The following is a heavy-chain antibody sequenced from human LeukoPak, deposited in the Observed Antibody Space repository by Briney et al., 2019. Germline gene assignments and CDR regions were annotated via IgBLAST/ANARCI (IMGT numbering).Heavy chain of an antibody. V-gene: IGHV4-39*01. Sequence: PSETLSLTCTVSGGSISSSSYYWGWIRQPPGKGLEWIGSIYYSGSTYYNPSLKSRVTISVDTSKNQFSLKLSSVTAADTAVYYCARKKVVTPHWAYLTHYVEDYWGQGTLVTVSS. D-gene: IGHD4-23*01. CDR1: GGSISSSSYY. CDR3: ARKKVVTPHWAYLTHYVEDY. CDR2: IYYSGST. J-gene: IGHJ4*02.